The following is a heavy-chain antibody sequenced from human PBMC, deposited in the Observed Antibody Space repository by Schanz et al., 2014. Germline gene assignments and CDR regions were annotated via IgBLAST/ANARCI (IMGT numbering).Heavy chain of an antibody. D-gene: IGHD3-3*01. Sequence: QLHLQESGPGLAKPSETLSLICSVSGGSISTSSRYWGWIRQSPGRGLEWLGSLHYTGNPHYNPSLKSKVTISLAPSKNQFPLNLSFVTAADTAVYYCVRHGNYEFWHGPTPQFENWGQGTLVTVS. V-gene: IGHV4-39*01. CDR3: VRHGNYEFWHGPTPQFEN. J-gene: IGHJ4*02. CDR1: GGSISTSSRY. CDR2: LHYTGNP.